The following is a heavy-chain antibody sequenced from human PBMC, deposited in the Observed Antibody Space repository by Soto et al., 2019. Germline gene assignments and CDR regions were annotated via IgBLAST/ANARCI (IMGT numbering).Heavy chain of an antibody. D-gene: IGHD3-3*01. V-gene: IGHV4-34*01. CDR1: GDSIGSYH. CDR2: INHTGGT. Sequence: SETLSLTCTVSGDSIGSYHWNWIRQPPGKGLEWIGEINHTGGTHYNPSLKSRVTMSVDTSKNQFSLRLSSVTAADTAIYYCATRITVFGLLIPPFDPWGQGTQVTVSS. CDR3: ATRITVFGLLIPPFDP. J-gene: IGHJ5*02.